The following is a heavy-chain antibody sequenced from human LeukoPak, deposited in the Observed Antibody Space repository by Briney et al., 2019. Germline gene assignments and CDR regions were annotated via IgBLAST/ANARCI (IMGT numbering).Heavy chain of an antibody. CDR1: GGTFSSYT. D-gene: IGHD6-19*01. CDR2: IIPILGIA. CDR3: ARAPYSSGPRLFDY. V-gene: IGHV1-69*16. J-gene: IGHJ4*02. Sequence: SVKVSCKASGGTFSSYTISWVRQAPGQGLEWMGRIIPILGIANYAQKFQGRVTITTDESTSTAYMELSSLRSEDTAVYYCARAPYSSGPRLFDYWGQGTLVTVSS.